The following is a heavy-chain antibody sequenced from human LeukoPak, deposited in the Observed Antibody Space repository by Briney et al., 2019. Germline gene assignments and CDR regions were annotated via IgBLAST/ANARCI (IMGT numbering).Heavy chain of an antibody. V-gene: IGHV6-1*01. D-gene: IGHD3-16*01. CDR2: TYYRSKWYN. Sequence: SQTLSLTCAISGDSVSSNSAAWNWIRQSPSRGLEWLGRTYYRSKWYNDYAVSVKSRITINPDTSKNQFSLQLNSVTPEDTAVYYCARTQVGLGYGYYYYYMDVWGKGTTVTVSS. CDR1: GDSVSSNSAA. CDR3: ARTQVGLGYGYYYYYMDV. J-gene: IGHJ6*03.